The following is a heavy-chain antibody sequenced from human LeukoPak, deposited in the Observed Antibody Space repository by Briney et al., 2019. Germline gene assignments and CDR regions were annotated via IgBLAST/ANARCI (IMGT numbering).Heavy chain of an antibody. D-gene: IGHD6-13*01. CDR2: ISSSGSYM. CDR3: ASIAAAGI. CDR1: GFT. J-gene: IGHJ4*02. Sequence: PGGSLRLSCAASGFTHWVRQAPGKGLEWVSSISSSGSYMYYADSVKGRFTISRDNAKNSLYLQMNSLRAEDTAIYYCASIAAAGIWGQGTLVTVSS. V-gene: IGHV3-21*01.